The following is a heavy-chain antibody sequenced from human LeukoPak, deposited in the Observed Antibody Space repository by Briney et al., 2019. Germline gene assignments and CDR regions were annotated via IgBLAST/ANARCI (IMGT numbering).Heavy chain of an antibody. D-gene: IGHD2-2*03. Sequence: GGSLRLSCAASGFTFSEYYMTWIRQAPGKGLEYVSHITSSRTTYYADSVRGRFTISRDNAKNSLYLQMNSLRAEDTAVYYCARDSVLDMGYYYYYMDVWGEGTTVTVSS. CDR3: ARDSVLDMGYYYYYMDV. J-gene: IGHJ6*03. CDR2: ITSSRTT. V-gene: IGHV3-69-1*01. CDR1: GFTFSEYY.